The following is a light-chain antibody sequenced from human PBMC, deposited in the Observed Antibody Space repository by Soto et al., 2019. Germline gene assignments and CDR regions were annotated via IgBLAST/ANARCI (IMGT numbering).Light chain of an antibody. J-gene: IGKJ1*01. Sequence: EIVFTQSPGTLSLSPGERATLSCRASQSVSSSYLAWYQQKPGQAPRLLIYGASSRATGIPDRFSGSGSGTDFTLTISRLEPEDFAVYYCQQYGSSLRTFGQGTRWIS. CDR2: GAS. CDR1: QSVSSSY. V-gene: IGKV3-20*01. CDR3: QQYGSSLRT.